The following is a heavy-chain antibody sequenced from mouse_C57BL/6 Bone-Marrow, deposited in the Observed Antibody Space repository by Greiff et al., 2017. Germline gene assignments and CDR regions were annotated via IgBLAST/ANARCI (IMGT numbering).Heavy chain of an antibody. CDR3: ARERGGSSYEYYFDY. Sequence: VKLQQPGAELVRPGSSVKLSCKASGYTFTSYWMHWVKQRPIQGLEWIGNIDPSDSETHYNQKFKDKATLTVDKSSSTAYMQLSSLTSEDSAVYYCARERGGSSYEYYFDYWGQGTTLTVSS. J-gene: IGHJ2*01. V-gene: IGHV1-52*01. D-gene: IGHD1-1*01. CDR2: IDPSDSET. CDR1: GYTFTSYW.